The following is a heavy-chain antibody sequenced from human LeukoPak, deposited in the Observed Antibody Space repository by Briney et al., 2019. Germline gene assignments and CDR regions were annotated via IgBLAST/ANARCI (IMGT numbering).Heavy chain of an antibody. CDR3: TRHHSGSYHDAFDI. CDR2: IRSKANSYAT. D-gene: IGHD1-26*01. CDR1: GFTFSGSA. J-gene: IGHJ3*02. V-gene: IGHV3-73*01. Sequence: GGSLRLSCAASGFTFSGSAIHWVRQASGKGLEWVGRIRSKANSYATAYTASVKGRFTISRDDSKNTAYLQMNSLKTEDTAVYYCTRHHSGSYHDAFDIWGQGTMVTVPS.